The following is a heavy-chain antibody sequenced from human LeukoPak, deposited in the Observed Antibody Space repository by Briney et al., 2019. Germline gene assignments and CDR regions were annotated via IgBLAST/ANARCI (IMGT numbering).Heavy chain of an antibody. CDR2: INPSGGST. CDR3: ARETLVTTPAFDI. V-gene: IGHV1-46*01. CDR1: GYTFSSYD. D-gene: IGHD4-17*01. Sequence: VASVKVSFKASGYTFSSYDINWVRQAPGQGLEWMGIINPSGGSTSYAQKFQGRVTMTRDTSTSTVYMELSSLRSEDTAVYYCARETLVTTPAFDIWGQGTMVTVSS. J-gene: IGHJ3*02.